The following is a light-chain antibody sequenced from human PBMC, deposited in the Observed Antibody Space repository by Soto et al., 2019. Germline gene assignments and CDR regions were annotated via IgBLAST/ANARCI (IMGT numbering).Light chain of an antibody. J-gene: IGLJ3*02. CDR3: SSYTSSSPWV. Sequence: QSALTQPASVSGSPGQSITISCTGTSSDVGGYNYVSWYQQHPGKAPKLMIYEVSNRPSGVSNRFSASKSGNTASLTISGLQAEDGADYYCSSYTSSSPWVFGGGTQLTVL. V-gene: IGLV2-14*01. CDR1: SSDVGGYNY. CDR2: EVS.